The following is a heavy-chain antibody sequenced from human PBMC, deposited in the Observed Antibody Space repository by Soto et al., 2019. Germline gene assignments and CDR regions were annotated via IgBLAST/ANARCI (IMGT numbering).Heavy chain of an antibody. CDR2: IYHSGTA. CDR1: GGSISNTHC. Sequence: QVQLQESGPGLVKPSGTLSLTCAVSGGSISNTHCWNWVRQPPGKGLEWIGEIYHSGTANYNPSLNSRVTISVDKSNNQFSLTLNSVTAADTAVYYCARRRITTFGVVITGYGMDVWGQGTTVTVSS. V-gene: IGHV4-4*02. CDR3: ARRRITTFGVVITGYGMDV. D-gene: IGHD3-3*01. J-gene: IGHJ6*02.